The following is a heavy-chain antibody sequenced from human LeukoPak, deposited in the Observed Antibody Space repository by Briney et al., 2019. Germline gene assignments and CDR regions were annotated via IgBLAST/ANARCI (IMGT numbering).Heavy chain of an antibody. Sequence: SSETLSLTCTVSGGSISSYYWSWIRQPPGKGLEWIGYIYYSGSTNYNPSLKSRVTISVDTSKNQFSLKLSSVTAADTAVYYCARDDPTVVTNAFDIWGQGTMVIVSS. CDR1: GGSISSYY. D-gene: IGHD4-23*01. V-gene: IGHV4-59*01. J-gene: IGHJ3*02. CDR3: ARDDPTVVTNAFDI. CDR2: IYYSGST.